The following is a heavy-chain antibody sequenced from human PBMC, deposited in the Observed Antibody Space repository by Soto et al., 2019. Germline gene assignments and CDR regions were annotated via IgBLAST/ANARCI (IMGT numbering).Heavy chain of an antibody. Sequence: QVQLVQSGAEVKKPGASVKVSCKASGYTFTSYGISWVRQAPGQGLEWMGWISAYNGNTNYAQKLQGKVTMTTDTSTSTAYMELRSLRSDDTAVYYCARDNEKYSSSWYAAYWGQGTLVTVSS. CDR3: ARDNEKYSSSWYAAY. J-gene: IGHJ4*02. V-gene: IGHV1-18*01. CDR2: ISAYNGNT. D-gene: IGHD6-13*01. CDR1: GYTFTSYG.